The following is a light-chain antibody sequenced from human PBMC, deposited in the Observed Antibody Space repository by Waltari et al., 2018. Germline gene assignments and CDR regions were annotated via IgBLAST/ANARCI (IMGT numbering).Light chain of an antibody. V-gene: IGLV2-14*03. CDR2: DVR. Sequence: QSALTQPASVSGSPGQSITISCTGASSDIGVYNYVSWYQQHPGKAPKLMIYDVRKRPSGVSNRFSGSRSGNTASLTISGLQAEDEADYYCSSYPSSSTLVFGGGTKLTVL. CDR1: SSDIGVYNY. J-gene: IGLJ2*01. CDR3: SSYPSSSTLV.